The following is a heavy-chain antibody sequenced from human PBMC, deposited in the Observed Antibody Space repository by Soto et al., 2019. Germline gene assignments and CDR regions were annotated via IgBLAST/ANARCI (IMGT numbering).Heavy chain of an antibody. CDR2: IYYTGST. CDR1: GYSIDSFY. D-gene: IGHD2-15*01. Sequence: SETLSLTCPVSGYSIDSFYWNWIRQPPGKGLEWIGNIYYTGSTIYNPSLKSRVSISIDTSKNQFSLQLSSVTAADTAIYYCARDATLRHWGHGTLVTVSS. V-gene: IGHV4-59*01. CDR3: ARDATLRH. J-gene: IGHJ4*01.